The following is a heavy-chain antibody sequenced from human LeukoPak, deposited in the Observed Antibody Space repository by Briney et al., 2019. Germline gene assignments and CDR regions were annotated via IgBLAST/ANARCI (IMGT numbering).Heavy chain of an antibody. V-gene: IGHV3-74*01. CDR3: VRGSSDWNGMDV. D-gene: IGHD6-19*01. CDR1: GFTFSNHW. Sequence: PGGSLRLSCAASGFTFSNHWMHWVRQVPGKGLVSVSRIHIDENRKNYADSVKGRFTISRDNAKNTPYLQMNSLGVEDTAVYYWVRGSSDWNGMDVWGQGTTVTVSS. CDR2: IHIDENRK. J-gene: IGHJ6*02.